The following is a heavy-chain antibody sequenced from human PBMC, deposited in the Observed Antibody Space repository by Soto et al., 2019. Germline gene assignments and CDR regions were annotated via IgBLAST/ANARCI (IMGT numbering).Heavy chain of an antibody. J-gene: IGHJ4*02. D-gene: IGHD5-18*01. CDR1: GFTVSGNY. Sequence: GGSLRLSCAASGFTVSGNYMSWVRQAPGKGLQWVSVIYSSGSTYYEDSVKGRFTISRDNPKNTLYLQMNSLRVEDTAVYYCARENSYPYFDFWGQGTQVTVSS. CDR2: IYSSGST. CDR3: ARENSYPYFDF. V-gene: IGHV3-53*01.